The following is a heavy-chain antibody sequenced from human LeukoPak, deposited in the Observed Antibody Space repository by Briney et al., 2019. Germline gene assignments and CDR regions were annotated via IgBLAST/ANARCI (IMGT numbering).Heavy chain of an antibody. CDR2: IYYSGST. CDR3: ARYEDITIFGVVIIRRGGGFDP. Sequence: SETLSLTCTVSGGSISSSSYYWGWIRQPPGKGLEWIGSIYYSGSTYYNPSLKSRVTISVDTSKNQFSLKLSSVTAADTAVYYCARYEDITIFGVVIIRRGGGFDPWGQGTLVTVSS. D-gene: IGHD3-3*01. V-gene: IGHV4-39*01. J-gene: IGHJ5*02. CDR1: GGSISSSSYY.